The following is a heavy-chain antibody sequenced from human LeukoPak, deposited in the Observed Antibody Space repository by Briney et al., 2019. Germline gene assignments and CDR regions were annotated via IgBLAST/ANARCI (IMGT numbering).Heavy chain of an antibody. V-gene: IGHV1-2*02. CDR2: INPNSGGT. CDR1: GYTFTGYG. Sequence: ASVKVSCKASGYTFTGYGISWVRQAPGQGLEWMGWINPNSGGTNYAQKFQGRVTMTRDTSISTAYMELSRLRSDDTAVYYCARVRYDFWSGYFGDLDAFDIWGQGTMVTVSS. D-gene: IGHD3-3*01. J-gene: IGHJ3*02. CDR3: ARVRYDFWSGYFGDLDAFDI.